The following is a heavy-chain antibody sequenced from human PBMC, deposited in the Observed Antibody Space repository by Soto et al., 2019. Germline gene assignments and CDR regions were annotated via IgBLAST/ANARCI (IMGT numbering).Heavy chain of an antibody. CDR2: INGNSGT. CDR3: ARELQRGLDY. CDR1: GYTFTAYY. D-gene: IGHD3-10*01. V-gene: IGHV1-2*02. Sequence: QVQLVQSGAEVKKPGASVKVSCKTSGYTFTAYYVHWVRQAPGQGLEWMGWINGNSGTTYAQNFQGRVTMTRDTSINTAYMELRTLTSDDTAVYYSARELQRGLDYWGQGTLVTVSS. J-gene: IGHJ4*02.